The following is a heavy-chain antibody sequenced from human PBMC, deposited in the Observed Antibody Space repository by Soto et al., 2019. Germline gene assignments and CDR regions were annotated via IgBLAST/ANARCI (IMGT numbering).Heavy chain of an antibody. Sequence: SETLSLTCTVSGGSISSGGYYWSWIRQHPGKGLEWIGYIYYSGSTYYNPSLKSRVTISVDTSKNQFSLKLSSVTAADTAVYYCARTELGYCSSTSCYHDWFDPWGQGTLVTVSS. CDR1: GGSISSGGYY. CDR3: ARTELGYCSSTSCYHDWFDP. V-gene: IGHV4-31*03. D-gene: IGHD2-2*01. CDR2: IYYSGST. J-gene: IGHJ5*02.